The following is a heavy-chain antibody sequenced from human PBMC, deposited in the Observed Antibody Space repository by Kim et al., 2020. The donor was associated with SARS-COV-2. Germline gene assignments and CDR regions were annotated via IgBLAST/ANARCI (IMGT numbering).Heavy chain of an antibody. J-gene: IGHJ4*02. D-gene: IGHD6-13*01. V-gene: IGHV6-1*01. CDR1: GDSVSINSAV. CDR2: TYYRSKWSN. Sequence: SPTLSLTCAISGDSVSINSAVWNWIRQSPSRCLEWLGRTYYRSKWSNEYAVSVKSRITINPDTSKNQFSLQLNSVTPEDTAVYYCARERVAAAGRVFDYWGQGTLVTVSS. CDR3: ARERVAAAGRVFDY.